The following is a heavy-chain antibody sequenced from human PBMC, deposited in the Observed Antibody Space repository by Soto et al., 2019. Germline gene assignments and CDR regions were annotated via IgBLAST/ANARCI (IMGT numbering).Heavy chain of an antibody. CDR1: GYTFSFD. V-gene: IGHV1-8*01. CDR2: MNPNSGTT. CDR3: ARGTDWLDP. J-gene: IGHJ5*02. Sequence: QVQLVQSGAEVKKPGASVKVSCKASGYTFSFDIYWVRQATGQGLEWLGWMNPNSGTTVYAQKFQGRVTMTSKTSIRPPSMELRSRRSEDTGVYSCARGTDWLDPRGPGPLVSVSS.